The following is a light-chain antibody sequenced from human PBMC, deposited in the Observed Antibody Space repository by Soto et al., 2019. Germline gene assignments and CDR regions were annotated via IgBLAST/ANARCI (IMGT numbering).Light chain of an antibody. CDR2: GAS. CDR1: QNILSN. J-gene: IGKJ1*01. CDR3: QQHGSSPGT. V-gene: IGKV3-20*01. Sequence: EIVLTQSPGTLSLSPGERATLSCRASQNILSNLAWYQQKPGQAPRLLIYGASTRATGIPARFSGSGSGTDFTLTISRLEPEDFAVYYCQQHGSSPGTFGQGTKVDIK.